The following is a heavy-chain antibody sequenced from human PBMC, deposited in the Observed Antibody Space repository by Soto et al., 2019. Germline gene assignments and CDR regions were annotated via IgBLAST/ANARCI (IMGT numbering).Heavy chain of an antibody. CDR1: GFTFSSYS. CDR3: ARVSGSYYLDY. V-gene: IGHV3-21*01. D-gene: IGHD3-10*01. Sequence: GESLKISCAASGFTFSSYSMNWVRQAPGKGLEWVSSISSSSSYIYYADSVKGRFTISRDNAKNSLYLQMNSLRAEDTAVYYCARVSGSYYLDYWGQGTLVTVSS. CDR2: ISSSSSYI. J-gene: IGHJ4*02.